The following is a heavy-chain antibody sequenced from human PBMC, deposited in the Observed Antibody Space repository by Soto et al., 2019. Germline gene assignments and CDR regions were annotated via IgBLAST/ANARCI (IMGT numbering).Heavy chain of an antibody. CDR3: ARGGMIVVVPAASGNNWFDP. CDR1: GGSFSGYY. J-gene: IGHJ5*02. V-gene: IGHV4-34*01. D-gene: IGHD2-2*01. CDR2: INHSGST. Sequence: PSETLSLTCAVYGGSFSGYYWSWIRQPPGKGLEWIGEINHSGSTNYNPSLKSRVTISVDTSKNQFSLKLSSVTAADTAVYYCARGGMIVVVPAASGNNWFDPWGQGTLVTVSS.